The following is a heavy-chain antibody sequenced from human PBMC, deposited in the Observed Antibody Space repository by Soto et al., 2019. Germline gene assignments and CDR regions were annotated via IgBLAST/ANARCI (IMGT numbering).Heavy chain of an antibody. CDR2: ITPIFGTA. V-gene: IGHV1-69*13. CDR1: GGTFSSYA. Sequence: SVKVSCKASGGTFSSYAISWVRQAPGQGLEWMGGITPIFGTANYAQKFQGRVTITADESTSTAYMELSSLRSEDTAVYYCAGTMVRGVIITSDVWGQGTTVTVSS. CDR3: AGTMVRGVIITSDV. D-gene: IGHD3-10*01. J-gene: IGHJ6*02.